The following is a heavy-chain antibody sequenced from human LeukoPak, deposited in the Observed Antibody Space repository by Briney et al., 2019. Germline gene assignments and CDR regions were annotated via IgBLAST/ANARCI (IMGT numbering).Heavy chain of an antibody. Sequence: ASVKVSCKASGYTFTGYYMHWVRQAPGQGLEWMGWINPNSGGTNYAQKLQGRVTMTRDTSISTAYMELSRPRSDDTAVYYCASLSGSYPHENYWGQGTLVTVSS. CDR1: GYTFTGYY. J-gene: IGHJ4*02. CDR2: INPNSGGT. V-gene: IGHV1-2*02. CDR3: ASLSGSYPHENY. D-gene: IGHD1-26*01.